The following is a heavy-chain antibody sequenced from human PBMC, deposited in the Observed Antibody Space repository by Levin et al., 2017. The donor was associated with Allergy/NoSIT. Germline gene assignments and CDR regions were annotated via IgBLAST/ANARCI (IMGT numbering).Heavy chain of an antibody. CDR3: ARDAILGAARMAAAGASDY. Sequence: GESLKISCAASGFTFSTYWMSWVRQAPGKGLEWVANMKQDGSEKHYVDSVKGRFTISRDNAKNSLYLQMNSLRAEDTGVYYCARDAILGAARMAAAGASDYWGQGTLVAVSS. CDR1: GFTFSTYW. J-gene: IGHJ4*02. CDR2: MKQDGSEK. V-gene: IGHV3-7*01. D-gene: IGHD6-13*01.